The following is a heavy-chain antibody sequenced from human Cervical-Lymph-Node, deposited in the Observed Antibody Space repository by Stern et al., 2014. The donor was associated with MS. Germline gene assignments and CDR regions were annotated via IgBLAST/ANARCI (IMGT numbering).Heavy chain of an antibody. CDR2: ISWNNNSI. CDR1: GFKFDEYA. Sequence: EVQLVESGGGLVQPGRSLRLSCAVSGFKFDEYAMHWVRQAPGKGLEWVTGISWNNNSIGYADSVKGRFTISRDNAKNSLYLQMNSLRVEDTALYFCAKDKEDGDHPRLWYFGMDVWGRGTTVSVS. CDR3: AKDKEDGDHPRLWYFGMDV. D-gene: IGHD4-17*01. V-gene: IGHV3-9*01. J-gene: IGHJ6*02.